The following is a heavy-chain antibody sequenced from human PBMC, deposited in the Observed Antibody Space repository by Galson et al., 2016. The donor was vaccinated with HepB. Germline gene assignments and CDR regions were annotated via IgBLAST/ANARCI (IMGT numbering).Heavy chain of an antibody. J-gene: IGHJ6*02. V-gene: IGHV3-30-3*01. CDR2: ISYDGSHK. CDR1: GFTFSTYA. D-gene: IGHD5-24*01. CDR3: ARPRRWPQYYYGLDV. Sequence: SLRLSCAASGFTFSTYAMHWVRQAPGKGLEWVAVISYDGSHKHYRDSVKGRFTISRDNSKNTLYLQMNSLRREDTAVYYCARPRRWPQYYYGLDVWAKGPRPPSP.